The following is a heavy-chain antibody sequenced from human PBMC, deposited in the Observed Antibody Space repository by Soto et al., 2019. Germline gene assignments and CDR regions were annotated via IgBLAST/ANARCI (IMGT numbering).Heavy chain of an antibody. J-gene: IGHJ5*02. CDR3: AKDRSTMRWFDP. CDR1: GASVRSYH. Sequence: SETLSLTCAVSGASVRSYHWSWIRQAAGKGLEWIGRVQMSGTTNYNPSLKTRVTMSLDASKNEVSLRMTSVTAADTAVYFCAKDRSTMRWFDPWGQGILVTVSS. CDR2: VQMSGTT. V-gene: IGHV4-4*07. D-gene: IGHD1-1*01.